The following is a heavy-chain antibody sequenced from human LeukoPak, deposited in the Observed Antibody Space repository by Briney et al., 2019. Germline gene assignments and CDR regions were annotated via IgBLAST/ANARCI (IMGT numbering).Heavy chain of an antibody. CDR3: ARGYSGNFFGFDL. CDR2: ILPVLGTP. D-gene: IGHD1-26*01. J-gene: IGHJ4*02. V-gene: IGHV1-69*05. CDR1: GGTFNYA. Sequence: SVKVSCKPSGGTFNYAISWVRQAPGQGPEWMGGILPVLGTPHYAQKFQGRLTVTTDEVAATAYMELSSLSSEDTAVYYCARGYSGNFFGFDLWGQGTLVTVSS.